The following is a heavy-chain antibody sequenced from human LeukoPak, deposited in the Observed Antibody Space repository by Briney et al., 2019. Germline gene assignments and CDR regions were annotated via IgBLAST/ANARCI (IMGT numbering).Heavy chain of an antibody. J-gene: IGHJ3*02. CDR3: ASKSAHRVAFDI. Sequence: PSETLSLTCTVSGGSISSSSYYWGWLRQPPGRGVEWIGSIYYSGSTYYNPSLKSRVTISVDTSKNQFSLKLSSVTAADTAVYYCASKSAHRVAFDIWGQGTMVTVSS. CDR2: IYYSGST. CDR1: GGSISSSSYY. V-gene: IGHV4-39*07.